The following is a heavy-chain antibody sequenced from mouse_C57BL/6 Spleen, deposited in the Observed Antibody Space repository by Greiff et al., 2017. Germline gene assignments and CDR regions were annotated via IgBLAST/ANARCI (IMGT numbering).Heavy chain of an antibody. CDR3: ARHPPITTVVATGNYFDY. J-gene: IGHJ2*01. CDR1: GFTFSSYG. Sequence: EVQGVESGGDLVKPGGSLKLSCAASGFTFSSYGMSWVRQTPDKRLEWVATISSGGSYTYYPDSVKGRFTISRDNAKNTLYLQMSSLKSEDTAMYYCARHPPITTVVATGNYFDYWGQGTTLTVSS. V-gene: IGHV5-6*01. CDR2: ISSGGSYT. D-gene: IGHD1-1*01.